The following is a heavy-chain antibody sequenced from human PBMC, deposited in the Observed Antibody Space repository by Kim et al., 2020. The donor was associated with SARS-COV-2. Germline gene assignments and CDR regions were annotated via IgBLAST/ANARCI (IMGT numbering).Heavy chain of an antibody. J-gene: IGHJ4*02. D-gene: IGHD4-17*01. Sequence: SETLSLTCTVSGGSISSYYWSWIRQPPGKGLEWIGYIYYSGSTNYNPSLKSRVTISVDTSKNQFSLKLSSVTAADTAVYYCARGYGDYPYYFDYWGQGTLVTVSS. CDR1: GGSISSYY. V-gene: IGHV4-59*13. CDR3: ARGYGDYPYYFDY. CDR2: IYYSGST.